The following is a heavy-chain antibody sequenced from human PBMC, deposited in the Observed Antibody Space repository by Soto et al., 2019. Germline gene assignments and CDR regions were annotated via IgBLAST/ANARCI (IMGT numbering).Heavy chain of an antibody. D-gene: IGHD3-22*01. V-gene: IGHV5-51*01. J-gene: IGHJ6*02. CDR3: ARGNFYDDSGDYYCVMDV. CDR2: IYPGDSDA. CDR1: GYSFANDC. Sequence: EVQLVQSGAEVKKPGESLKISCKGSGYSFANDCIGWLRQMPGKGLEWMGIIYPGDSDARYSPSLQGQVTISADKSITTAYLQWSSLRASDTAIYYCARGNFYDDSGDYYCVMDVWGQGTTVTVSS.